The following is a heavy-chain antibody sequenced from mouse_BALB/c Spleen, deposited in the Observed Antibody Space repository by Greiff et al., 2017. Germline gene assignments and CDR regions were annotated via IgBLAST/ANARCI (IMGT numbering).Heavy chain of an antibody. Sequence: EVKLVESGGGLVQPGGSLKLSCAASGFTFSSYGMSWVRQTPDKRLELVATINSNGGSTYYPDSVKGRFTISRDNAKNTLYLQMSSLKSEDTAMYYCARDGPYYYAMDYWGQGTSVTVSS. J-gene: IGHJ4*01. V-gene: IGHV5-6-3*01. CDR2: INSNGGST. CDR1: GFTFSSYG. CDR3: ARDGPYYYAMDY.